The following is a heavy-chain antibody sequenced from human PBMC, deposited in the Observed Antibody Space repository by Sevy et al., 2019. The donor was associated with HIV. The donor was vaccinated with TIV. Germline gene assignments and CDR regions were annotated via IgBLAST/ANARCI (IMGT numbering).Heavy chain of an antibody. Sequence: GGSLRLSCAASGFTFNDHAMSWVRLGPGKGLEWVSGINWSGANTGYADSVKGRFTIVRDDTKRSLYLQMNSLRAEDTAFYYCVRSTYYLDTTGFGALDLWGQGTLVTVSS. CDR3: VRSTYYLDTTGFGALDL. D-gene: IGHD1-1*01. CDR2: INWSGANT. J-gene: IGHJ3*01. V-gene: IGHV3-20*04. CDR1: GFTFNDHA.